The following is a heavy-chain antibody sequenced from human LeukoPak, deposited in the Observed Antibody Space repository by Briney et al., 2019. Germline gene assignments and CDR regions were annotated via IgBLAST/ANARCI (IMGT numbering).Heavy chain of an antibody. CDR2: IYSGGNT. J-gene: IGHJ4*02. D-gene: IGHD3-22*01. Sequence: GGSLRLSCAASGFTVSSDYMGWVRRAPGKGLEYVSIIYSGGNTYYADSVKGRFTISRDNSKNTLYLQMNSLRAEDTAVYYCARDSHKLHSSAYFYFFDYWGQGTLVSASS. CDR1: GFTVSSDY. CDR3: ARDSHKLHSSAYFYFFDY. V-gene: IGHV3-66*02.